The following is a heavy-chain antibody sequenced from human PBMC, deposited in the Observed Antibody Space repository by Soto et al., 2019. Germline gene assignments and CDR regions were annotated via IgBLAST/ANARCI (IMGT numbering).Heavy chain of an antibody. CDR1: GFTFTSYA. D-gene: IGHD3-3*01. J-gene: IGHJ4*02. V-gene: IGHV3-23*01. Sequence: LRLSCSASGFTFTSYAMSWVRQAPGKGLEWVSGISGSGGDTKSADSAKGRFTISRDNFKNMLYLQMNSLRAEDTAVYYCAKHDFWTLYNTGLDSWGQGTLVTVSS. CDR3: AKHDFWTLYNTGLDS. CDR2: ISGSGGDT.